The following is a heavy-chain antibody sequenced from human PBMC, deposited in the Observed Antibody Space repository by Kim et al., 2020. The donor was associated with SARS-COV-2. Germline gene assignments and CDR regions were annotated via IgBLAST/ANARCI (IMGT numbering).Heavy chain of an antibody. D-gene: IGHD3-22*01. V-gene: IGHV1-18*01. Sequence: NYAQKLQGRVTMTTDTSTGTAYMELRSLRSDDTAVYYCARENVIVVASDYWGQGTLVTVSS. CDR3: ARENVIVVASDY. J-gene: IGHJ4*02.